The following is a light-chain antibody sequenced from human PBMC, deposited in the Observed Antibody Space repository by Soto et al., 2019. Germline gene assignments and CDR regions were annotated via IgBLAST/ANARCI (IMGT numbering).Light chain of an antibody. J-gene: IGKJ1*01. CDR1: QGISNY. V-gene: IGKV1-27*01. CDR2: AAS. CDR3: QKYNSAPRT. Sequence: DIQMTQSPSSLSASVGDRVTITCRASQGISNYLAWYQQKPGKVPKLLIYAASTVQSGVPSRFSGSGSGTDFTLPISSLQPEDVATYYCQKYNSAPRTFGQGTKVEIK.